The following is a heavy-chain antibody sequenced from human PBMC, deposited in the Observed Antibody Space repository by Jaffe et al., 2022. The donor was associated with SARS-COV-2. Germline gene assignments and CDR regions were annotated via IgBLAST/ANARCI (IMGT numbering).Heavy chain of an antibody. CDR1: GYVFTTYT. CDR2: INAGSGDT. D-gene: IGHD1-7*01. Sequence: QVQLVQSGAEVKRPGASVRLSCKTSGYVFTTYTVHWVRQAPGQGLEWMGWINAGSGDTKYLQKFQGRVTITRDTSASTAYMELSSLRFEDTAVYYCARKPPGTACDHWGQGTLVTVSS. J-gene: IGHJ4*02. CDR3: ARKPPGTACDH. V-gene: IGHV1-3*01.